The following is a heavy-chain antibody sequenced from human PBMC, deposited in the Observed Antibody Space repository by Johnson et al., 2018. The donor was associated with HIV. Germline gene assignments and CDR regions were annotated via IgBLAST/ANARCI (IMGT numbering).Heavy chain of an antibody. Sequence: EMQLVESGGGLVQPGGSLRLSCAASGCTFSSYAMHWVRQAPGKGLEWVSYISSSRSTIYYADSVKGRFTISRDNAKNSLYLQMNSLRAEDTAVYYCGRGSSSWYGVCDAFDIGGQGTMVTVSS. CDR3: GRGSSSWYGVCDAFDI. CDR2: ISSSRSTI. V-gene: IGHV3-48*04. D-gene: IGHD6-13*01. J-gene: IGHJ3*02. CDR1: GCTFSSYA.